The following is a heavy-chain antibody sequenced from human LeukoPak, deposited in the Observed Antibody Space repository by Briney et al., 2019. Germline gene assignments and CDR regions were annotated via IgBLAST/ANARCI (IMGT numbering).Heavy chain of an antibody. CDR2: IYYSGST. D-gene: IGHD2-15*01. J-gene: IGHJ4*02. CDR3: ARDLLLRGLDY. CDR1: GGSVSRGSYY. Sequence: SETLSLTCTVSGGSVSRGSYYWSWIRQPPGKGLEWIGYIYYSGSTNYNPSLKSRVTISVDTSKNQFSLKLSSVTAADTAVYYCARDLLLRGLDYWGQGTLVTVSP. V-gene: IGHV4-61*01.